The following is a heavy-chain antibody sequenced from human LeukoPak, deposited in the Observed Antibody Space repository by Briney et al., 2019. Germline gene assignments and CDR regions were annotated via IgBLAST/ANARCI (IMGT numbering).Heavy chain of an antibody. CDR1: GFTFSSYS. D-gene: IGHD3-22*01. CDR3: ARENKAYYDSSGSTFLGYFDL. V-gene: IGHV4-39*07. Sequence: GSLRLSCAASGFTFSSYSMNWVRQPPGKGLEWIGIIFYSGSTYYNPTLKSRVTISVDTSKNQFSLKLSSVTAADTAVYYCARENKAYYDSSGSTFLGYFDLWGRGTLVTVSS. J-gene: IGHJ2*01. CDR2: IFYSGST.